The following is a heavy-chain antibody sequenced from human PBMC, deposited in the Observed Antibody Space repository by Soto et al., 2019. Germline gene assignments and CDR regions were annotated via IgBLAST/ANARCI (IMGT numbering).Heavy chain of an antibody. Sequence: SETLSLTCAVSGYSISSSNWWGWIRQPPGKGLEWIGYIYYSGTTYYNPSLKSRVIISVDRSKNQFSLKVSSVTAADTAVYYCARETYGDYVGYFDPWGQGTLVTVSS. J-gene: IGHJ5*02. CDR2: IYYSGTT. D-gene: IGHD4-17*01. CDR1: GYSISSSNW. V-gene: IGHV4-28*03. CDR3: ARETYGDYVGYFDP.